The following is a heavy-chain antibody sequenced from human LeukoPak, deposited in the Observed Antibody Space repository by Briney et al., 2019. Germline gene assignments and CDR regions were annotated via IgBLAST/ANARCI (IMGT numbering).Heavy chain of an antibody. D-gene: IGHD2-15*01. J-gene: IGHJ5*02. CDR1: GGSISSGGYS. CDR2: IYHSGST. V-gene: IGHV4-30-2*01. Sequence: ASETLSLTCAVSGGSISSGGYSWSWIRQPPGKGLEWLGYIYHSGSTYYNPSLKSRVTISVDRSKNQFSLKLSSVAAADTAVYYCARGYCSGGSCYSGTRNWFDPWGQGTLVTVSS. CDR3: ARGYCSGGSCYSGTRNWFDP.